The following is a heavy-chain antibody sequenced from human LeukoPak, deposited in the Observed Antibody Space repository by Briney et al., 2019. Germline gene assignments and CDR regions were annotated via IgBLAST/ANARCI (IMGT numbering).Heavy chain of an antibody. Sequence: ASVKVSCKASGYSFTGYYIHWVRQAPGQGLERMGWVNSNIGDTYYAQKFRGRLAITRDKSITTVHMELSSLRSNDTAVYYCARDVLGYDSSASDWGQGTLVTVSS. J-gene: IGHJ4*02. CDR3: ARDVLGYDSSASD. CDR1: GYSFTGYY. V-gene: IGHV1-2*02. D-gene: IGHD3-22*01. CDR2: VNSNIGDT.